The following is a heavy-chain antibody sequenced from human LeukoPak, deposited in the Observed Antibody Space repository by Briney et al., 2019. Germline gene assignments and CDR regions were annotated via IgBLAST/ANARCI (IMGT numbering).Heavy chain of an antibody. CDR3: ARAGSSGWFHY. Sequence: SETLSLTCAVYGGSFSGYYWSWIRQPPGKGLEWIGEINHSGSTNYNPSLKSRVTISVDTSKNQFSLKLSSVTAADRAVYYCARAGSSGWFHYWGQGTLVTVSS. V-gene: IGHV4-34*01. J-gene: IGHJ4*02. CDR1: GGSFSGYY. CDR2: INHSGST. D-gene: IGHD6-19*01.